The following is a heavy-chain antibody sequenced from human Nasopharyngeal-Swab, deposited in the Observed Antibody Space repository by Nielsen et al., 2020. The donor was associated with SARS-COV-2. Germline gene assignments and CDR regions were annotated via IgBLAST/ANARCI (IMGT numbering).Heavy chain of an antibody. CDR1: GYTFTNSW. Sequence: GESLKISCKGFGYTFTNSWIGWVRQMPGKGLEWMGIIYPGDSDTRYSPSFQGQVIISADKSVNTTYLQWSSLKASDSAICYCATTYCSAYTCYSFDNWGRGTLVTVSS. CDR3: ATTYCSAYTCYSFDN. CDR2: IYPGDSDT. D-gene: IGHD2-15*01. V-gene: IGHV5-51*01. J-gene: IGHJ4*02.